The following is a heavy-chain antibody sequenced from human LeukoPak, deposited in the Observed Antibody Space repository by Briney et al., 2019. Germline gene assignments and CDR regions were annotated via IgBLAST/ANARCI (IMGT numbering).Heavy chain of an antibody. D-gene: IGHD4/OR15-4a*01. V-gene: IGHV4-59*01. J-gene: IGHJ4*02. Sequence: SETLSLTCTVSGGSTSSYYWSWIRQPPGKGLEWIGYIYNSGTTNYNPSLKSRVTISADTSKNQFSLNLSSVSDADTAIYYCARQVARDYRVLFDYWGQGTLVTVSS. CDR3: ARQVARDYRVLFDY. CDR1: GGSTSSYY. CDR2: IYNSGTT.